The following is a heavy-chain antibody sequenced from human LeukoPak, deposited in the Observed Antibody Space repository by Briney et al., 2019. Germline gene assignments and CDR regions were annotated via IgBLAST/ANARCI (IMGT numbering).Heavy chain of an antibody. Sequence: GESLKISCQGSGYSFTSYWISWVRQMPGKGLEWMGRIDPSDSYTNYSPSFQGHVTISADKSISTAYLQWSSLKASDTAMYYCARDSTYYYGSGRANDAFDIWGQRTMVTVSS. CDR1: GYSFTSYW. J-gene: IGHJ3*02. D-gene: IGHD3-10*01. CDR2: IDPSDSYT. CDR3: ARDSTYYYGSGRANDAFDI. V-gene: IGHV5-10-1*01.